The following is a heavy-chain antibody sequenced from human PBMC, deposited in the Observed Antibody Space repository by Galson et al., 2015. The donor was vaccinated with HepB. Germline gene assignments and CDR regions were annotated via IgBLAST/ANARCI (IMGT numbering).Heavy chain of an antibody. CDR2: ISGGGLST. CDR1: GFTFASYA. D-gene: IGHD2-2*02. J-gene: IGHJ4*02. CDR3: AKTQGNIPTRPYFDY. V-gene: IGHV3-23*01. Sequence: SLRLSCAASGFTFASYAMSWVRQAPGKGLEWVSTISGGGLSTYYADSVKGRFTISRDSSKNTLYLQMNSLRAEDTAVYYCAKTQGNIPTRPYFDYWGQGTLVTVSS.